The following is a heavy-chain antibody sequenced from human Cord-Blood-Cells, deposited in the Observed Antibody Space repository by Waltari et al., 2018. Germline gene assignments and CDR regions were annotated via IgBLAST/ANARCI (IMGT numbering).Heavy chain of an antibody. CDR2: ISGGGST. J-gene: IGHJ6*02. CDR1: GFTVSSNY. CDR3: ARDRYYYYGMDV. Sequence: EVQLVESGGGLVQPGGSLRLSCAASGFTVSSNYMSWVRQAPGKGLEWVSVISGGGSTYYADSGKGRFTISRDNSKNTLYLQMNSLRAEDTAVYYCARDRYYYYGMDVWGQGTTVTVSS. V-gene: IGHV3-66*01.